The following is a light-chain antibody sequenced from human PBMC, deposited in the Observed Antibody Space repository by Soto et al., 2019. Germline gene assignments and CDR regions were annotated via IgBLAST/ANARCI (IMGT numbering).Light chain of an antibody. J-gene: IGLJ3*02. Sequence: QSALTQPPSASGSPGQSVTISCTGTSSDVGTSNYVSWYQLHPGKAPKLIIYEVNKRPSGVPDRFSGSKSGNTASLTVSGLQADDEGDYSCSSCTGTNNLRVFGGGTKLTVL. CDR3: SSCTGTNNLRV. CDR2: EVN. CDR1: SSDVGTSNY. V-gene: IGLV2-8*01.